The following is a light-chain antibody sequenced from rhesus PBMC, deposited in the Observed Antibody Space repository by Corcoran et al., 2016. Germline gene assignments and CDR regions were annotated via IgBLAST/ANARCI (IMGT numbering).Light chain of an antibody. J-gene: IGKJ2*01. CDR2: ASS. Sequence: DIQMTQSPSSPSASAGDRVTITFRASQGIRSYLNWYQKKPGKTPKRLINASSSLESGVPSRFSGSGSRTEFTLTVRSLQPADFATYYFLQYNINPYSFGRGTKVEIK. V-gene: IGKV1-43*01. CDR3: LQYNINPYS. CDR1: QGIRSY.